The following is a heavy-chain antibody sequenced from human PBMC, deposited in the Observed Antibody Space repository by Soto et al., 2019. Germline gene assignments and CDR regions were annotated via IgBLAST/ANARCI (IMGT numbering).Heavy chain of an antibody. J-gene: IGHJ6*02. D-gene: IGHD3-3*01. V-gene: IGHV1-2*04. Sequence: ASVKVSCKASGYTFTGYYMHWVRQAPGQGLEWMGWINPNSGGTNYAQKFQGWVTMTRDTSISTAYMELSRLRSDDTAMYYCARLRGETTPHKNLKFRINTTYYDFWSGYYAVPNVYYGMDVWGQGTTVTVSS. CDR1: GYTFTGYY. CDR2: INPNSGGT. CDR3: ARLRGETTPHKNLKFRINTTYYDFWSGYYAVPNVYYGMDV.